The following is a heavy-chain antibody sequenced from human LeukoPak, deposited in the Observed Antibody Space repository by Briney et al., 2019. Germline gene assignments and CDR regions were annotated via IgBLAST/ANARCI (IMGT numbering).Heavy chain of an antibody. CDR2: IWYDGSNK. CDR1: GFTFNSYG. CDR3: VRDIGYYDSGSSIEYYFDY. Sequence: GGALRLSCAASGFTFNSYGMHWVRQAPGEGLEGVAVIWYDGSNKYYADSVKGRFTISRDNSKNKLYLQMNSLRAEDTAVYHCVRDIGYYDSGSSIEYYFDYWGQGTLVTVSS. D-gene: IGHD3-10*01. J-gene: IGHJ4*02. V-gene: IGHV3-33*01.